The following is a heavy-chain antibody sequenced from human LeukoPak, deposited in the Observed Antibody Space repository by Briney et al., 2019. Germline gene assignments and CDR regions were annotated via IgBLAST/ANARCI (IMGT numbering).Heavy chain of an antibody. V-gene: IGHV3-23*01. Sequence: PGGSLRLSCAASGFTFSSYAMSWVRQAPGKGLEWVSAISGSGGSTYYADSVKGRFTVSRDNAKNSLYLQMSSLTAEDTAVYYCARISWLAYYFDYWGQGTLVTVSS. CDR3: ARISWLAYYFDY. D-gene: IGHD6-19*01. CDR1: GFTFSSYA. J-gene: IGHJ4*02. CDR2: ISGSGGST.